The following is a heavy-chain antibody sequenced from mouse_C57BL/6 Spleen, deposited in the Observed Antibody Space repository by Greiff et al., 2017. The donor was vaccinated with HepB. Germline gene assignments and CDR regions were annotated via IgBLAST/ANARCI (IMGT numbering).Heavy chain of an antibody. V-gene: IGHV1-55*01. Sequence: QVQLQQPGAELVKPGASVKMSCKASGYTFTSYWITWVKQRPGQGLEWIGDIYPGSGSTNYNEKFKSKATLTVDTSSSTAYMQLSSLTSEDSAVYYCAREVYYYGSSHYWGQGTTLTVSS. CDR3: AREVYYYGSSHY. J-gene: IGHJ2*01. CDR1: GYTFTSYW. D-gene: IGHD1-1*01. CDR2: IYPGSGST.